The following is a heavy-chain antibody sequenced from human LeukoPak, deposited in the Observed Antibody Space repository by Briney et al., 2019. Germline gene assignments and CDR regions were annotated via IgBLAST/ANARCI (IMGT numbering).Heavy chain of an antibody. CDR1: GYTFTSYG. CDR2: ISAYNGNI. CDR3: ARDLGFSRTTVTTRDY. Sequence: ASVKVSCKASGYTFTSYGISWVRQAPGQGLEWMGWISAYNGNINYAQKLQGRVTMTTDTSTSTAYMELRSLRSDDTAVYYCARDLGFSRTTVTTRDYWGQGTLVTVSS. D-gene: IGHD4-17*01. J-gene: IGHJ4*02. V-gene: IGHV1-18*01.